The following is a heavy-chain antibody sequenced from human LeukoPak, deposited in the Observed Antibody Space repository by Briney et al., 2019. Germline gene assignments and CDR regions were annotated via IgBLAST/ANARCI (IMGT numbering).Heavy chain of an antibody. J-gene: IGHJ6*03. CDR1: GFTFSSYW. D-gene: IGHD6-19*01. CDR2: IKQDGSDK. V-gene: IGHV3-7*01. Sequence: GGSLRLSCAASGFTFSSYWMSWVRQAPGKGLEWVANIKQDGSDKYYVDSVKGRFTISRDNAKNSLYLQMNSLRAEDTAVYYCARDGRGAVAGIYYYYYMDVWGKGTTVTVSS. CDR3: ARDGRGAVAGIYYYYYMDV.